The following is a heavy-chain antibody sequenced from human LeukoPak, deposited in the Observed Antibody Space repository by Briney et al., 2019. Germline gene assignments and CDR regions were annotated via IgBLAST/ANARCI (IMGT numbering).Heavy chain of an antibody. D-gene: IGHD1-26*01. V-gene: IGHV3-11*05. J-gene: IGHJ4*02. CDR1: GSTFSDYY. CDR2: ISSSSSYT. Sequence: GGSLRLSCAASGSTFSDYYMSWIRQAPGKGLEWVSYISSSSSYTNYADSVKGRFTISRDNAKNSLYLQMNSLRAEDTAVYYCARDSGSYLYYFDYWGQGTLVTVSS. CDR3: ARDSGSYLYYFDY.